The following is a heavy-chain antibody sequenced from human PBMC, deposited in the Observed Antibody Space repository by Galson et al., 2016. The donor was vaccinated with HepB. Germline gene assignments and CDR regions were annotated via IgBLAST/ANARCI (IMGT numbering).Heavy chain of an antibody. J-gene: IGHJ4*02. V-gene: IGHV5-51*01. D-gene: IGHD4-17*01. Sequence: QSGAEVKKLGESLKISCEGSGYSFTNYWIGWVRQMPGEGLEWMGFLYPGHSDTRYRPSFQGQVTILADPSISTAFLQWSSLKASDTAMYYCARARNGDSFWDYWGQGTLVTVSS. CDR3: ARARNGDSFWDY. CDR1: GYSFTNYW. CDR2: LYPGHSDT.